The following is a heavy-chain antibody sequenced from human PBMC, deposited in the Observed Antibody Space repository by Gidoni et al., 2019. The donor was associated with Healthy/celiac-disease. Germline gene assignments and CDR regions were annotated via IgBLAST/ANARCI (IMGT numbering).Heavy chain of an antibody. D-gene: IGHD6-19*01. V-gene: IGHV1-24*01. CDR1: GYTLPELS. CDR2: FDPEDGET. CDR3: ATRGSVAGTLGPEYFQH. J-gene: IGHJ1*01. Sequence: QVQLVQSGAEVKKPGASVKVSCKVSGYTLPELSMHWVRQAPGKGLEWMGGFDPEDGETIYAQKFQGRVTMTEDTSTDTAYMELSSLRSEDTAVYYCATRGSVAGTLGPEYFQHWGQGTLVTVSS.